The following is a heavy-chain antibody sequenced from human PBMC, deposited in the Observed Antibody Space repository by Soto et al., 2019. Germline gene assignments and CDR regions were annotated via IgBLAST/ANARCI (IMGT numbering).Heavy chain of an antibody. CDR2: IYYSGST. V-gene: IGHV4-31*03. Sequence: PSETLSLTCTVSGGSISSGGYYWSWIRQHPGKGLEWIGYIYYSGSTYYNPSLKSRVTISVDTSKNQFSLKLSSVTAADTAVYYCARDQGVLRYFDWAYGMDVWGQGTTVTVSS. D-gene: IGHD3-9*01. CDR3: ARDQGVLRYFDWAYGMDV. J-gene: IGHJ6*02. CDR1: GGSISSGGYY.